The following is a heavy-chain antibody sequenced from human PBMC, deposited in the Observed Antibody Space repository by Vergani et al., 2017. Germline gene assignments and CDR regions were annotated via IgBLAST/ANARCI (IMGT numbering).Heavy chain of an antibody. CDR2: IIPILGIA. D-gene: IGHD3-10*01. CDR1: GGTFSSYT. Sequence: QVQLVQSGAEVKKPGSSVKVSCKASGGTFSSYTISWVRQAPGQGLEWMGRIIPILGIANYAQKFQGRVTITADKSTSTAYMELSSLRSEDTAVYYCARGVTMVRGDYMDVWGKGTTVTVSS. CDR3: ARGVTMVRGDYMDV. J-gene: IGHJ6*03. V-gene: IGHV1-69*02.